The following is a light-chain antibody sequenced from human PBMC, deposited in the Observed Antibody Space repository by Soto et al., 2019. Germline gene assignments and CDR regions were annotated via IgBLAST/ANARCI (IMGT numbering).Light chain of an antibody. V-gene: IGKV1-39*01. CDR1: QSISSY. CDR3: QQRYSTPRT. J-gene: IGKJ1*01. Sequence: DIQMTQSPSSLSASVGDRVTITCRASQSISSYLNWYQQKPGKAPKLLIYAASSLQSGVPSRFSGSGSGTDFTLTISNLHPEDFATYYCQQRYSTPRTFGQGTKVEIK. CDR2: AAS.